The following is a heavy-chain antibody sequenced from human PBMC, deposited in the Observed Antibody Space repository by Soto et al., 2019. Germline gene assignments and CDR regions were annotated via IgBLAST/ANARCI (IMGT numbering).Heavy chain of an antibody. D-gene: IGHD3-3*01. V-gene: IGHV4-39*01. J-gene: IGHJ6*03. CDR2: MYYSGST. Sequence: QLQLQESGPGLVKPSETLSLSCTVSGDSISTSSSYYWGWIRQPPGKGLEWIANMYYSGSTYYNPSLKSRVTISLETSKNQVSLKLSSVTAADTAVYYCARIKIVGILTYYMDVWGKGTTGTVSS. CDR1: GDSISTSSSYY. CDR3: ARIKIVGILTYYMDV.